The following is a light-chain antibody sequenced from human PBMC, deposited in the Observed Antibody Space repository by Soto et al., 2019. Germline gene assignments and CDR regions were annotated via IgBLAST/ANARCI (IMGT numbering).Light chain of an antibody. V-gene: IGKV3-20*01. CDR2: GTS. CDR3: QQYDYSWT. J-gene: IGKJ1*01. CDR1: QSVSSSS. Sequence: EIVLTQSPGTLSLSPGERATLSCRASQSVSSSSLAWYQQKPGQAPRLLIHGTSRRATGIPDRFSGSGSGTDFTLTISRLEPEDFAVYYCQQYDYSWTFGQGTKVDIK.